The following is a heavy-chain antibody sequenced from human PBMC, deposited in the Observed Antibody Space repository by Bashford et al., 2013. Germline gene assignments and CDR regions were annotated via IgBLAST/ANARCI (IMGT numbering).Heavy chain of an antibody. J-gene: IGHJ4*02. CDR3: AKDVYANNWSSYYFDL. V-gene: IGHV4-34*01. D-gene: IGHD1-1*01. CDR1: GGSFSGYN. Sequence: SETLSLTCAVYGGSFSGYNWDWIRQSPGKGLEWIGKINHSGSTNYNPSLKSRVTISVGTSKNQFSLNLRSVTAADTAMYYCAKDVYANNWSSYYFDLWGQGILVTVSS. CDR2: INHSGST.